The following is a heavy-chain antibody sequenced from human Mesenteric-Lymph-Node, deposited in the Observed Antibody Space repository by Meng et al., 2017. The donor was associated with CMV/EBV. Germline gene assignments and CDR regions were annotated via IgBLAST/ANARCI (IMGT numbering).Heavy chain of an antibody. CDR1: GFTFSSYA. V-gene: IGHV3-30*04. CDR3: ATIGGNSGY. D-gene: IGHD4-23*01. CDR2: ISYDGSNK. J-gene: IGHJ4*02. Sequence: GGSLRLSCAASGFTFSSYAMHWVRQAPGKGLEWVAVISYDGSNKYYADSVKGRFTISRDNSKNTLYLQMNSLRAEDTAVYYCATIGGNSGYWGQGTLVTVSS.